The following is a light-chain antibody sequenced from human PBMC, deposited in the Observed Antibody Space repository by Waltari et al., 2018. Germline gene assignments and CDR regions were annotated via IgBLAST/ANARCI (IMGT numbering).Light chain of an antibody. CDR1: QSFNNY. V-gene: IGKV3-11*01. Sequence: DIVLTQSPATLSLSPGERATLSCRASQSFNNYLAWYQQKPGQAPRPLIYNASSRPPGIPARLSGSGSGTELTITISSLEPEDSAVYYCQERSDWRGLTFGPGTKVDIK. J-gene: IGKJ3*01. CDR2: NAS. CDR3: QERSDWRGLT.